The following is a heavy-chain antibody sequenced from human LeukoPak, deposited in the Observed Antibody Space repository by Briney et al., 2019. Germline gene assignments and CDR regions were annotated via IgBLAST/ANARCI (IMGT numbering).Heavy chain of an antibody. CDR3: ARGIVVVPAASPTHFDY. CDR1: GGSFSGYY. V-gene: IGHV4-34*01. CDR2: INHSGST. Sequence: PSETLSLTCAVYGGSFSGYYWSWIRQPPAKGLEWIGEINHSGSTNYNPSLKSRVTISVDTSKNQFSLKLSSVTAADTAVYYCARGIVVVPAASPTHFDYWGQGTLVTVSS. J-gene: IGHJ4*02. D-gene: IGHD2-2*01.